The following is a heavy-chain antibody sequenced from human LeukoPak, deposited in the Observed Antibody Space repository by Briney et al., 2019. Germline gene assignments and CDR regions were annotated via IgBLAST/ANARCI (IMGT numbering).Heavy chain of an antibody. CDR3: ARENYGLPDV. D-gene: IGHD3-10*01. J-gene: IGHJ6*04. CDR1: GGSISSYY. V-gene: IGHV4-4*07. CDR2: IYTSGST. Sequence: SETLSLTCTVSGGSISSYYWSWIRQPAGKGLVWIGRIYTSGSTNYNPSLKGRVTMSVDTSKNQFSLKLSSVTTADTAVYYCARENYGLPDVWGKGTTVTVSS.